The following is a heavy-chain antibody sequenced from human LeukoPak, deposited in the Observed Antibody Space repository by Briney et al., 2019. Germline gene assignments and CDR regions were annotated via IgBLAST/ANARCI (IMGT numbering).Heavy chain of an antibody. CDR2: IYSGGRT. CDR3: ARGKEYYYDSSGYYYFDY. Sequence: TGGSLRLSCAASGFTFSSSAMSWVRQAPGRGLEWVSVIYSGGRTYYADSVKGRFTISRDNSRNTLYLQMNSLRAEDTAVYYCARGKEYYYDSSGYYYFDYWGQGTLVIVSS. J-gene: IGHJ4*02. V-gene: IGHV3-23*03. CDR1: GFTFSSSA. D-gene: IGHD3-22*01.